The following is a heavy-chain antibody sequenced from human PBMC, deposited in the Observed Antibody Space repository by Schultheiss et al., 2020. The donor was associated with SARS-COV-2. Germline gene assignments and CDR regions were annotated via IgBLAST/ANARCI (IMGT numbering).Heavy chain of an antibody. D-gene: IGHD1-14*01. CDR2: ISWNSGSI. CDR3: ATSVRRTATGNLDY. J-gene: IGHJ4*02. V-gene: IGHV3-9*01. CDR1: GFTFDDYA. Sequence: GGSLRLSCAASGFTFDDYAMHWVRQAPGKGLEWVSGISWNSGSIGYADSVKGRFTISRDNAKNSLYLQMNSLRAEDTAVYYCATSVRRTATGNLDYWGRGTLVTVSS.